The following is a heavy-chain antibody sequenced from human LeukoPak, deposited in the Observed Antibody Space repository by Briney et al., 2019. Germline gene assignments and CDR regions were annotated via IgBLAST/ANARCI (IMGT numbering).Heavy chain of an antibody. CDR3: ARDLLGWELHYFDY. Sequence: GGSLRLSCAASGFTFSSYEMNWVRQAPGKGLEWVSYISSSGSTIYYADSVKGRFTISRDNAKNSLYLQMNSLRAEDTAVYYCARDLLGWELHYFDYWGQGTLVTVSS. CDR1: GFTFSSYE. D-gene: IGHD1-26*01. V-gene: IGHV3-48*03. J-gene: IGHJ4*02. CDR2: ISSSGSTI.